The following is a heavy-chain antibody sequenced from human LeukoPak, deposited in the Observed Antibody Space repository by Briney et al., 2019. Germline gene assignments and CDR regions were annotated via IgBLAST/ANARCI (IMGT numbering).Heavy chain of an antibody. J-gene: IGHJ6*02. CDR3: ARDHRPMRCDSSGCYYYYYGMDV. Sequence: TGGSLRLSCAASGFTFSSYNMNWVRQAPGKGLEWVSAISGSGGSTYYADSVKGRFTISRDNSKNTLYLQMNSLRAEDTVVYYCARDHRPMRCDSSGCYYYYYGMDVWGQGTTVTVSS. CDR2: ISGSGGST. CDR1: GFTFSSYN. V-gene: IGHV3-23*01. D-gene: IGHD3-22*01.